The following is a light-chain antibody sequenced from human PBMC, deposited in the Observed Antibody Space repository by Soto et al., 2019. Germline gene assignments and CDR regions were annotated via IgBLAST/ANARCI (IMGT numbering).Light chain of an antibody. J-gene: IGKJ4*01. V-gene: IGKV3-11*01. CDR3: QQRSDWPLT. CDR1: QSVSNY. Sequence: EIVLTQSPTTLSLSPGERATLSSRASQSVSNYFAWYQQKPGQAPRLLIYDASTRAADIPARFSGSGSGTDFTLTISSLEPEDFAVYYCQQRSDWPLTFGGGTKVEIK. CDR2: DAS.